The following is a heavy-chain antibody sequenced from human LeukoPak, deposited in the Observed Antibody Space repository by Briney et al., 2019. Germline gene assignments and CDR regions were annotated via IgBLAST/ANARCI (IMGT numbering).Heavy chain of an antibody. J-gene: IGHJ4*02. CDR2: IYYSGST. CDR3: ASLPIAAAGTMDY. Sequence: SETLSLTCTVSGGSISSSSYYWGWIRQPPGKGLEWIGSIYYSGSTYYNPSLKSRVTISVDTSKNQFSLKLSSVTAADTAVYYCASLPIAAAGTMDYWGQGTLVTVSS. CDR1: GGSISSSSYY. D-gene: IGHD6-13*01. V-gene: IGHV4-39*07.